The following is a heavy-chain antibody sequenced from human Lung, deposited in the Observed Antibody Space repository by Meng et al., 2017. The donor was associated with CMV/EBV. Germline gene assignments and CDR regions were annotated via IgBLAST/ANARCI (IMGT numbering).Heavy chain of an antibody. CDR3: AHSRNLNTLIY. V-gene: IGHV2-5*01. CDR1: GFSLSTSGVG. D-gene: IGHD1-14*01. CDR2: IYWNDDK. J-gene: IGHJ4*02. Sequence: SGXXLVXPTQTLMLTCTFSGFSLSTSGVGVGWIRQPPGKALEWLALIYWNDDKRYSPSLKSRLTITKDTSKNQVVLTMTNMDPVDTATYYCAHSRNLNTLIYWXQGTLVTVSS.